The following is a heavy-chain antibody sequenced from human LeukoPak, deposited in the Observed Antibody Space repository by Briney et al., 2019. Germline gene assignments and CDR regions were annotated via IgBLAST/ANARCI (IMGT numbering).Heavy chain of an antibody. CDR3: ARGIPSYDFWSGYYYYFDY. CDR1: GGSISSHY. CDR2: IYYSGST. V-gene: IGHV4-59*11. Sequence: MSSETLSLTCTVSGGSISSHYWSWIRQPPGKGLEWIGYIYYSGSTNYNPSLKSRVTISVDTSKNQFSLKLSSVTAADTAVYYCARGIPSYDFWSGYYYYFDYWGQGTLVTVSS. J-gene: IGHJ4*02. D-gene: IGHD3-3*01.